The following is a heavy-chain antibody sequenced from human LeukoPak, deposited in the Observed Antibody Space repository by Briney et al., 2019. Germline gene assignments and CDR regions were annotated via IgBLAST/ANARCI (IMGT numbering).Heavy chain of an antibody. Sequence: SETLSLTCAVYGGSFSGYYWSWIRQPPGKGLEWIGEINHSGSTNYNPSLKSRVTISVDTSKNQFSLKLSSVTAADTAVYYCARGGGIAVGYWGQGTLVTVSS. CDR2: INHSGST. CDR1: GGSFSGYY. J-gene: IGHJ4*02. V-gene: IGHV4-34*01. CDR3: ARGGGIAVGY. D-gene: IGHD6-19*01.